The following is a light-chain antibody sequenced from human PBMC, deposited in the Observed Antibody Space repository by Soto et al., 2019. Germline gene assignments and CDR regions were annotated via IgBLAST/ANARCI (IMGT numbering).Light chain of an antibody. V-gene: IGLV2-8*01. CDR2: EVT. CDR3: SSYAGSNSVL. J-gene: IGLJ2*01. Sequence: QSVLTQPPSASGSPGQSVTISCTGISSDVGGYNYVSWYQQHPGKAPKLMIYEVTKRPSGVPDRFSGSKSGNTASLTVSGLQAEDEADYYCSSYAGSNSVLFGGGTKVTVL. CDR1: SSDVGGYNY.